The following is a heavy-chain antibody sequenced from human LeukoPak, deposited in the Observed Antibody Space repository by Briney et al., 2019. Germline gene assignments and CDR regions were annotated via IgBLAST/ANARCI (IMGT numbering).Heavy chain of an antibody. J-gene: IGHJ4*01. CDR3: ARLLRRSGYYADY. Sequence: GGSLRLSCVVSEFTFSAYRMIWVRQAPGKGLDWVSSISSSSDSISYADSVKGRFTVSRDNAKNSMYLLMSSLRAEDTAVYYCARLLRRSGYYADYWGQGTLVTVSS. V-gene: IGHV3-21*01. CDR2: ISSSSDSI. D-gene: IGHD3-3*01. CDR1: EFTFSAYR.